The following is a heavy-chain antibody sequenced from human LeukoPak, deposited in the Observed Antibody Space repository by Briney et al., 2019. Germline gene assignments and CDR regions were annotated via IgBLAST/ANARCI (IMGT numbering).Heavy chain of an antibody. CDR2: ISAYNGDT. V-gene: IGHV1-18*01. CDR1: GFTFTHSG. J-gene: IGHJ4*02. Sequence: GASVKVSCKASGFTFTHSGFTWVRQAPGQGLEWMGWISAYNGDTNYAQKLQGRVTMTTDTSTGTAYMGLRSLRSDDTAVYYCARIAERQRGYYFDYWGQGTLVTVSS. CDR3: ARIAERQRGYYFDY. D-gene: IGHD3-22*01.